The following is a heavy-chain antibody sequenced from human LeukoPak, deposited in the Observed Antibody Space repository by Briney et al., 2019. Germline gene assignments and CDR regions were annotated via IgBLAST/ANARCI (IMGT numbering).Heavy chain of an antibody. V-gene: IGHV3-48*01. CDR1: GFTFSSYS. Sequence: GGSLRLSCAASGFTFSSYSMNWVRQAPGKGLEWVSYISSSSSTIYYADSVKGRFTISRDNAKNSLYLQMNSLRAEDTAVYYCASLPPYYYYYMDVWGKGTTVTVSS. CDR2: ISSSSSTI. J-gene: IGHJ6*03. CDR3: ASLPPYYYYYMDV.